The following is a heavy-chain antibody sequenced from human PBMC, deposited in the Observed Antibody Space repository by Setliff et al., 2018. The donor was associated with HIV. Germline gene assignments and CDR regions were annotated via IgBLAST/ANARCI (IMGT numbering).Heavy chain of an antibody. V-gene: IGHV1-18*01. Sequence: ASVKVSCKASGYTFTSFGITWVRQAPGQRPEWLGWINPYNGIANYSQKFQGRVTITRDTSASTAYMELSSLRSEDTAVYYCARDQALEMATKWGQGTQVTVSS. CDR3: ARDQALEMATK. D-gene: IGHD5-12*01. J-gene: IGHJ4*02. CDR2: INPYNGIA. CDR1: GYTFTSFG.